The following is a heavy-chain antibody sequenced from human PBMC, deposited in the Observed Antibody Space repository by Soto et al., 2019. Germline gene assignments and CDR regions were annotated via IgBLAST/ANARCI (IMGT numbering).Heavy chain of an antibody. CDR3: ARAVTTIHFDR. V-gene: IGHV4-30-4*01. CDR2: IYYSGST. D-gene: IGHD4-17*01. Sequence: PSETLSLTCTVSGGSISSGDCYWSWIRRPPGKGLEWIGYIYYSGSTYYNPSLKSRVTISVDTSKNQFSLKLSSVTAADTAVYYCARAVTTIHFDRWGRGTLVTVSS. CDR1: GGSISSGDCY. J-gene: IGHJ2*01.